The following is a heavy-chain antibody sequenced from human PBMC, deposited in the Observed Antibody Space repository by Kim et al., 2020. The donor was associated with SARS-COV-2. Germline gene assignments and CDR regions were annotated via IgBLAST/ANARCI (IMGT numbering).Heavy chain of an antibody. D-gene: IGHD3-10*01. Sequence: GESLRLSCAASGFTFSSYGMHWVRQAPGKGLEWVAVISYDGSNKYYADSVKGRFTISRDNSKNTLYLQMNSLRAEDTAVYYCAGGFGEISDYYYYGMDVWGQGTTVTVSS. CDR2: ISYDGSNK. CDR1: GFTFSSYG. CDR3: AGGFGEISDYYYYGMDV. J-gene: IGHJ6*02. V-gene: IGHV3-30*03.